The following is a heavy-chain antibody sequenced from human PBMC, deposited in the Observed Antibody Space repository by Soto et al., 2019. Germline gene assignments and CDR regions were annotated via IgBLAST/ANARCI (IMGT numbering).Heavy chain of an antibody. CDR2: ISGTIDNT. CDR3: VRDHSTSLRYMDV. CDR1: GFTLSSHA. J-gene: IGHJ6*03. Sequence: AGGSLRLSCAASGFTLSSHATSWVRQAPGKGLEWVSSISGTIDNTYDADSVKGRFTISRDDSKNTLYLQMNSLRAEDTAVYYCVRDHSTSLRYMDVWGKGTTVTVSS. D-gene: IGHD6-6*01. V-gene: IGHV3-23*01.